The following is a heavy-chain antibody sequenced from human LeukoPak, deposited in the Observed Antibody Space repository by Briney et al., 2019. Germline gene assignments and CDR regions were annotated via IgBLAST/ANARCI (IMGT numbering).Heavy chain of an antibody. CDR2: ISSSSSYI. J-gene: IGHJ5*02. Sequence: PGGSLRLSCAASGFTFSSYSMNWVRQAPGKGLEWVSSISSSSSYIYYADSVKGRFTISRDNAKNSLYLQMNSLRAEDTAVYYCARGPPYYDFWSGYLVRGINWFDPWGQGTLVTVSS. D-gene: IGHD3-3*01. CDR3: ARGPPYYDFWSGYLVRGINWFDP. V-gene: IGHV3-21*01. CDR1: GFTFSSYS.